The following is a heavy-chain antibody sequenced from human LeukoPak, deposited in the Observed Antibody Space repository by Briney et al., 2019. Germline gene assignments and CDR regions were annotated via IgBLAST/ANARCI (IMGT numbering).Heavy chain of an antibody. Sequence: GGSLRLSCAASGFTFSSYAMHWVRQAPGKGLEWVGVISYDGSNKYYADSVKGRFTISRDNSKNTLYLQMNSLRAEDTAVYYCARGRGYYDSSGYPWVYWGQGTLVTVSS. CDR3: ARGRGYYDSSGYPWVY. D-gene: IGHD3-22*01. V-gene: IGHV3-30*04. CDR1: GFTFSSYA. CDR2: ISYDGSNK. J-gene: IGHJ4*02.